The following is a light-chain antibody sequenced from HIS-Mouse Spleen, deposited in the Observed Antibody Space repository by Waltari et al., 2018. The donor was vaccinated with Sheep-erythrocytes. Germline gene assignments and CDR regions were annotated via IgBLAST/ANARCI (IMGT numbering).Light chain of an antibody. CDR1: QSVLYSSNNKNY. CDR3: QQRSNWPLT. CDR2: WAS. Sequence: DIVMTQSPDSLAGSLGERATTNCKSSQSVLYSSNNKNYLAWYQQKPGQPPKLLIYWASTRESGVPDRFSGSGSGTDFTLTISSLQAEDVAVYYCQQRSNWPLTFGGGTKVEIK. J-gene: IGKJ4*01. V-gene: IGKV4-1*01.